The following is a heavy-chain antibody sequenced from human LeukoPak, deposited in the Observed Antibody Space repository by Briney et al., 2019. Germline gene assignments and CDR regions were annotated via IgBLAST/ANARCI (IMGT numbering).Heavy chain of an antibody. Sequence: SETLSLTCTVSGGSISSSSYYWGWIRRPPGKGLEWIGSIYYIGSTYYNPSLKSRVTISVDTSKNQFSLKLSSVTAAGTAVYYCASGDPFDYWGQGTLVTVSP. CDR3: ASGDPFDY. V-gene: IGHV4-39*01. CDR2: IYYIGST. CDR1: GGSISSSSYY. J-gene: IGHJ4*02. D-gene: IGHD4-17*01.